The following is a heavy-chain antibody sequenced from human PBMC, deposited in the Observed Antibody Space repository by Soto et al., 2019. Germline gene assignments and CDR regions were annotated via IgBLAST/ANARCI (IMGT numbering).Heavy chain of an antibody. Sequence: QVQLVESGGGVVQPGRSLRLSCAASGFTFSSYGMHWVRQAPGKGLEWVAVISYDGSNKYYADSVKGRFTISRGNSKNTLYLQMNSLRAEDTAVYYCAKESSGLRKYYFDYWGQGTLVTVSS. CDR1: GFTFSSYG. CDR3: AKESSGLRKYYFDY. J-gene: IGHJ4*02. V-gene: IGHV3-30*18. D-gene: IGHD3-22*01. CDR2: ISYDGSNK.